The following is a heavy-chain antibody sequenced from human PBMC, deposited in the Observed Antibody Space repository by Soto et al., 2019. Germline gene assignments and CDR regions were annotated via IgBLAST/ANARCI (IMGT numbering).Heavy chain of an antibody. CDR1: GGSVSNDSYY. Sequence: QVQLQESGPGLVKPSETLSLTCTVSGGSVSNDSYYWNWIRQPPGKGLEWIGYIYYSGSTTYNPSLKRRVSMSIDTSKEQFSLKLSSVTAADTAIYSCARNRGYENLVDPWGQGILVTVSS. CDR2: IYYSGST. D-gene: IGHD3-10*01. J-gene: IGHJ5*02. V-gene: IGHV4-61*01. CDR3: ARNRGYENLVDP.